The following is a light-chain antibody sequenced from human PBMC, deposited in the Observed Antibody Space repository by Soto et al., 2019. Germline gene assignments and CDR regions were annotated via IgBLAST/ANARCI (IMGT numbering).Light chain of an antibody. Sequence: EIVMTQSPATLSVSPGERATLSCRASQSVSSNLAWYQQKPGQAPRLLIYGASTRATGIPARFSGSGSGTEFTLTISSLQSEDFAVYYCQQYNNLLPTFGGGTKVEIK. CDR1: QSVSSN. V-gene: IGKV3-15*01. J-gene: IGKJ4*01. CDR3: QQYNNLLPT. CDR2: GAS.